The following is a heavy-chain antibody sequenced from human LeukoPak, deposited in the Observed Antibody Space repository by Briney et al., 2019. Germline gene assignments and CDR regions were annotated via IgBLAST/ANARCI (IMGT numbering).Heavy chain of an antibody. D-gene: IGHD6-19*01. J-gene: IGHJ4*02. V-gene: IGHV1-2*02. Sequence: ASVMVSCKASGYTFTGYYMHWVRQAPGQGLEWVGWINPNSGGTNYAQKFQGRVTMTRDTSISTAYMELSRLRSDDTAVYHCARVLATGYTSGWYDYWGQGTLVT. CDR2: INPNSGGT. CDR3: ARVLATGYTSGWYDY. CDR1: GYTFTGYY.